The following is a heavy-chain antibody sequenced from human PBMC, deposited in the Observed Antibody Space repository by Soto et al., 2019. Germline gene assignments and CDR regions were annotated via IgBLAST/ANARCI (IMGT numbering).Heavy chain of an antibody. D-gene: IGHD3-16*01. CDR1: AGTISRPTW. CDR2: IYHSGTT. J-gene: IGHJ1*01. Sequence: TYAGSAGTISRPTWLSCVLLPQGKGLEWIGEIYHSGTTNYNPSLKSRVTMSVDKSKNQFSLKLRAVTAADTAVYYSARGGYYEYVSFWGQCTLVT. V-gene: IGHV4-4*02. CDR3: ARGGYYEYVSF.